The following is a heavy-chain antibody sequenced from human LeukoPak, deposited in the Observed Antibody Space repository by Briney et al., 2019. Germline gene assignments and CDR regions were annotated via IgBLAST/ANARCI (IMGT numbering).Heavy chain of an antibody. D-gene: IGHD3-10*01. J-gene: IGHJ4*02. Sequence: ASVKVSCKASGYTFTSYGISWVRQAPGQGLEWMGWISAYNGNTNSAQKLQGRVTMTTDTSTSKAYIELRSLRSDDTAVYYCASGKGRITMVRGVIITNDYWGQGTLVTVSS. V-gene: IGHV1-18*01. CDR2: ISAYNGNT. CDR3: ASGKGRITMVRGVIITNDY. CDR1: GYTFTSYG.